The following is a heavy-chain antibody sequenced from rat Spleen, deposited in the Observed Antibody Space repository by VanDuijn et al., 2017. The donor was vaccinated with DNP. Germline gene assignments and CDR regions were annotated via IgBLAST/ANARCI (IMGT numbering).Heavy chain of an antibody. CDR2: IIYDGTST. CDR3: ATFEGRDA. D-gene: IGHD1-11*01. Sequence: EVQLVESGGGLVQPGNSLKLSCAASGFTFSDYAMAWVRQSPKKGLEWVATIIYDGTSTFYRDSVKGRFTISRDNAKSTLYLQMDSLRSEDTATYYCATFEGRDAWGRGTSVTVSS. CDR1: GFTFSDYA. J-gene: IGHJ4*01. V-gene: IGHV5S10*01.